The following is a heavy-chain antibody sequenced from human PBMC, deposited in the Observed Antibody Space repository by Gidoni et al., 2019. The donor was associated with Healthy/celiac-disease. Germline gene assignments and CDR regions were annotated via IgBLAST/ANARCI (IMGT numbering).Heavy chain of an antibody. CDR1: GGSFSGYY. V-gene: IGHV4-34*01. J-gene: IGHJ4*02. Sequence: QVQLQQWGAGLLKPSETLSLTCAVYGGSFSGYYWSWIRQPPGKGLEWIGEINHSGSTNYNPSRKSRVTISVDTSKNQFSLKLSSVTAADTAVYYCAATYGSGRNYWGQGTLVTVSS. CDR3: AATYGSGRNY. D-gene: IGHD3-10*01. CDR2: INHSGST.